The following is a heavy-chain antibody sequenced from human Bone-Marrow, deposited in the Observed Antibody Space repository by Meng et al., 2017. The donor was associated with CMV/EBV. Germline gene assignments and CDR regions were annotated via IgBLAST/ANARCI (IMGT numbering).Heavy chain of an antibody. Sequence: SVKVSCKASGGTFSSYAISWVRQAPGQGLEWMGGIIPIFGTANYAQKFQGRVTIITDESTSTAYMELSSLRSEDTAVYYCARDLGYYDSSGPSRDGMDVWGQGTTVTFSS. CDR1: GGTFSSYA. V-gene: IGHV1-69*05. J-gene: IGHJ6*02. CDR3: ARDLGYYDSSGPSRDGMDV. CDR2: IIPIFGTA. D-gene: IGHD3-22*01.